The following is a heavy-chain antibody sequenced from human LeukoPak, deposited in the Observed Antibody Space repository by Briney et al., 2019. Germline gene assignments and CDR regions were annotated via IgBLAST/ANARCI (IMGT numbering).Heavy chain of an antibody. J-gene: IGHJ4*02. CDR2: ISYDGSNK. CDR3: AKDPSSSWFGDYFDY. D-gene: IGHD6-13*01. Sequence: GGSLRLSCAASGFTFSSYGMHWVRQAPGKGLEWVAVISYDGSNKYYADSVKGRFTSSRDNSKNTLYLQMNSLRAEDTAVYYCAKDPSSSWFGDYFDYWGQGTLVTVSS. CDR1: GFTFSSYG. V-gene: IGHV3-30*18.